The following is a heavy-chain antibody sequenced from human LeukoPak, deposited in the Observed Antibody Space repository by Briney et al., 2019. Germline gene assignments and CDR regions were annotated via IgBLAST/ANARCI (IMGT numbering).Heavy chain of an antibody. J-gene: IGHJ4*02. V-gene: IGHV3-74*01. CDR2: INSDGSST. CDR3: AREGGSWPYYFDY. D-gene: IGHD6-13*01. CDR1: GFTFSSYW. Sequence: PGGSLRLSCAASGFTFSSYWMHWVRQAPGKGLVWVSRINSDGSSTTYADSVKGRSTISRDNAKNTLYLQMNSLRAEDTAVYYCAREGGSWPYYFDYWGQGALVSVSS.